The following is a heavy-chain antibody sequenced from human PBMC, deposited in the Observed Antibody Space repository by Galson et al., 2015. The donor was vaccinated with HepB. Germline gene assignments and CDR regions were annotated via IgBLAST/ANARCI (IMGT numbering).Heavy chain of an antibody. V-gene: IGHV3-30*04. CDR3: ARVRAKQWLVQWVYYYYYGMDV. J-gene: IGHJ6*02. CDR2: ISYDGSNK. D-gene: IGHD6-19*01. Sequence: SLRLSCAASGFTFSSYAMHWVRQAPGKGLEWVAVISYDGSNKYYADSVKGRFTISRDNSKNTLYLQMNSLRAEDTAVYYCARVRAKQWLVQWVYYYYYGMDVWGQGTTVTVSS. CDR1: GFTFSSYA.